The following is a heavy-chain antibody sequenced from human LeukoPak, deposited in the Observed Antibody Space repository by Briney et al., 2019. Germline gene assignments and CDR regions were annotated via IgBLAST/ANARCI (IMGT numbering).Heavy chain of an antibody. J-gene: IGHJ6*03. Sequence: PGGSLRLSCAASGFTFSDHYMSWIRQAPGKGLEWVSYISISGGSTIYYADSVKGRFTISRDNSKNTLYLQMNSLRAEDTAVYYCARERSIAAAGETRRDYYYYYMDVWGKGTTVTVSS. CDR3: ARERSIAAAGETRRDYYYYYMDV. V-gene: IGHV3-11*04. D-gene: IGHD6-13*01. CDR2: ISISGGSTI. CDR1: GFTFSDHY.